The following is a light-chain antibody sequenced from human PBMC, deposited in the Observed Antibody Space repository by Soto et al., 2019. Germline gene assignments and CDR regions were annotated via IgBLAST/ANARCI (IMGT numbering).Light chain of an antibody. CDR2: GAS. V-gene: IGKV3-20*01. J-gene: IGKJ1*01. CDR3: QQYGSSGT. Sequence: EIVLTHSPGTLSLSPWERATLSCRASQSVSSSYLAWYQQKPVQAPRLLIYGASSRATGIPDRFSGSGSGTDFTLTISRLEPEDFAVYYCQQYGSSGTFGQGTKVDIK. CDR1: QSVSSSY.